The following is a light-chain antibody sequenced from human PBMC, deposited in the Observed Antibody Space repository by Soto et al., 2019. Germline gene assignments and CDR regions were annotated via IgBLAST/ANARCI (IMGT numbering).Light chain of an antibody. J-gene: IGLJ3*02. CDR1: SGHSSYI. Sequence: QTVVTQSSSASASLGSSVKFTCTLSSGHSSYIIAWHQQQPGKAPRYLMKLEGSGSYNKGSGVPDRFSGSSSGADRYLTISNLQFEDEADYYCETWDSNIGVFGGGTKLTVL. CDR2: LEGSGSY. CDR3: ETWDSNIGV. V-gene: IGLV4-60*02.